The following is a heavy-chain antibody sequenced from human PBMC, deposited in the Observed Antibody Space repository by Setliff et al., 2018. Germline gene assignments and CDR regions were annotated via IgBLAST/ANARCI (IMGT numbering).Heavy chain of an antibody. CDR2: VYTTRST. CDR1: GGSMGSYY. J-gene: IGHJ6*03. V-gene: IGHV4-4*07. D-gene: IGHD3-10*01. Sequence: PSETLSLTCTVSGGSMGSYYWTWIRQSAGKGLEWIGRVYTTRSTAFNPSLNSRVTMSLDKSKNQFSLKLYSVTAADTAVYFCARVRITPYCMDVWGKGTTVTVSS. CDR3: ARVRITPYCMDV.